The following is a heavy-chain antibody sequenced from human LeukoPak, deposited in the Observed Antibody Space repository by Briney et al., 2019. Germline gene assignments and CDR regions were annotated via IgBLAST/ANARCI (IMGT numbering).Heavy chain of an antibody. J-gene: IGHJ4*02. CDR3: ARPRGTYFPFDY. V-gene: IGHV5-51*01. CDR1: GYSFTRYW. Sequence: GEALKISSKTSGYSFTRYWIVWVRQTPGKGVEWMGIVYPDDCDTRYSPAFQGQVTISADKSITTAYLHWSSLKVSDTDVYYCARPRGTYFPFDYWGQGTLVTVSS. D-gene: IGHD1-26*01. CDR2: VYPDDCDT.